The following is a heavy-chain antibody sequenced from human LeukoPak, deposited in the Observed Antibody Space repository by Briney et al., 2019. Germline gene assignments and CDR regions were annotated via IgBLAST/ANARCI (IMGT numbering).Heavy chain of an antibody. Sequence: GGSLRLPCAASGFTFSSYWMSWVRQAPGKGLEWVANIKQDGSEKYYVDSVKGRFTISRDNAKNSLYLQMNSLRAEDTAVYYCASLKGGYSYGYYYYYMDVWGKGTTVTVSS. V-gene: IGHV3-7*01. D-gene: IGHD5-18*01. CDR2: IKQDGSEK. J-gene: IGHJ6*03. CDR1: GFTFSSYW. CDR3: ASLKGGYSYGYYYYYMDV.